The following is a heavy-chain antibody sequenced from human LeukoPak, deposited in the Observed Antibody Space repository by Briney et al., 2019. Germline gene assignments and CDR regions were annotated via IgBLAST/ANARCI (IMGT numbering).Heavy chain of an antibody. CDR3: GKNRYSGSLSPFHI. CDR1: KFAFSSYA. D-gene: IGHD1-26*01. V-gene: IGHV3-23*01. CDR2: ISGGGGDT. Sequence: GGSLRLSCAASKFAFSSYAMSWVRQAPGKGLEWVSAISGGGGDTYYADSVKGRFTISRDNSKNTLYLQMNSLRAEDTAVYYCGKNRYSGSLSPFHIWGQGTMVPVSS. J-gene: IGHJ3*02.